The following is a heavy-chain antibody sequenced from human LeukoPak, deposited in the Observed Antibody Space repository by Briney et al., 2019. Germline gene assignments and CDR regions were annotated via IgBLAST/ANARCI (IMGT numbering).Heavy chain of an antibody. V-gene: IGHV4-59*01. D-gene: IGHD3-10*01. CDR2: MSFSGST. CDR3: AGDQYHGSGTYAWFDP. CDR1: GVSISNYY. J-gene: IGHJ5*02. Sequence: PSETLSLTCTVSGVSISNYYWSWIRQPPWKKLEWIGYMSFSGSTNYNPSLKSRVTISLDTSKNQFSLRLNSVTAADTAVYYCAGDQYHGSGTYAWFDPWGQGTLVTVSS.